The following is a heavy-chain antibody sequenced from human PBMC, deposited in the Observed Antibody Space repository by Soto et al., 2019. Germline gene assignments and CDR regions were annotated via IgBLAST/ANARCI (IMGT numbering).Heavy chain of an antibody. V-gene: IGHV3-48*01. CDR1: GFTFSSYS. CDR3: AKKRGIPDAFDI. D-gene: IGHD3-16*01. J-gene: IGHJ3*02. CDR2: ITSSSSTK. Sequence: PGGSLRLSXAASGFTFSSYSMNWVRQAPGKGLEWVAFITSSSSTKYYADSVKGRFTISRDNSKNTLYLQMNSLRAEDTAVYYCAKKRGIPDAFDIWGQGTMVTVSS.